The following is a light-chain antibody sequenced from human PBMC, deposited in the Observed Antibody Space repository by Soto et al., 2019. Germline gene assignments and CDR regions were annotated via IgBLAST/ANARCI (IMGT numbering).Light chain of an antibody. Sequence: QSVLTQPASVSGSPGQSLTISCTGTSSDVGGYNYVSWYHQHPGKAPKLMIYDVSNRPSGVSNRFSGSKSGNTASLTISGLQAEDEADYYCSSYTSSSVVFGGGTKLTVL. CDR1: SSDVGGYNY. V-gene: IGLV2-14*01. J-gene: IGLJ2*01. CDR2: DVS. CDR3: SSYTSSSVV.